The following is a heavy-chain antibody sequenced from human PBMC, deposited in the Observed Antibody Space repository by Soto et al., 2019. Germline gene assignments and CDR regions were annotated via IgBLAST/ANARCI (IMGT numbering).Heavy chain of an antibody. J-gene: IGHJ4*02. V-gene: IGHV3-7*03. CDR2: IRQDGSEK. CDR1: GFSFSRYW. CDR3: AGGPGGWPAEY. Sequence: PGGSLRLSCAASGFSFSRYWLMWIRRAPGKGLEWVANIRQDGSEKYYGDSVKGRFTASRDNAQSPLYLQMNSLRAEDTAVYYCAGGPGGWPAEYWGQGILVTVSS. D-gene: IGHD6-19*01.